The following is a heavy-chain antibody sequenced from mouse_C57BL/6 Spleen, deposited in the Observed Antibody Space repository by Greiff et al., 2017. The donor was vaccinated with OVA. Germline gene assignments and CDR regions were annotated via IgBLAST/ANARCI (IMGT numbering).Heavy chain of an antibody. CDR1: GYTFTSYG. CDR3: ARWEGSYYFDY. CDR2: IYPRSGNT. D-gene: IGHD4-1*01. V-gene: IGHV1-81*01. Sequence: VKLMESGAELARPGASVKLSCKASGYTFTSYGISWVKQRTGQGLEWIGEIYPRSGNTYYNEKFKGKATLTADKSSSTAYMELRSLTSEDSAVYFCARWEGSYYFDYWGQGTTLTVSS. J-gene: IGHJ2*01.